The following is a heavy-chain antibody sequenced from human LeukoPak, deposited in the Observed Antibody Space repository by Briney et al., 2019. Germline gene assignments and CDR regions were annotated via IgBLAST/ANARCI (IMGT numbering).Heavy chain of an antibody. D-gene: IGHD2-15*01. V-gene: IGHV1-2*02. CDR3: AIGYCRGGSCDDEPGDAFDI. CDR1: GYTFTGYY. J-gene: IGHJ3*02. CDR2: INPNSGGT. Sequence: ASVKVSCKASGYTFTGYYMHWVRQAPGQGLEWMGWINPNSGGTNHAQKFQGRVTMTRDMSTSTVYMELSSLRSEDTAVYYCAIGYCRGGSCDDEPGDAFDIWGQGTMVAVSS.